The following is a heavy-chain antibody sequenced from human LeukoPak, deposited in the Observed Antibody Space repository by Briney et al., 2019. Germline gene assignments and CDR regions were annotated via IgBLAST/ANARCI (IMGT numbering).Heavy chain of an antibody. CDR3: VRGWADTVMSRMDS. Sequence: GGPLRLSCAASVFTFSTYWMNWIRQAPGKGLEWVANIKQDGSAQFYVDSVKGRFTISRDNAKTSLYLQMNSLRAEDTAVYYCVRGWADTVMSRMDSWGQGTLVTVSS. J-gene: IGHJ4*02. CDR1: VFTFSTYW. V-gene: IGHV3-7*01. D-gene: IGHD5-18*01. CDR2: IKQDGSAQ.